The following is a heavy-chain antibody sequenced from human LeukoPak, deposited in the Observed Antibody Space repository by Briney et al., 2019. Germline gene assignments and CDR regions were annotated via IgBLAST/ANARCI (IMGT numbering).Heavy chain of an antibody. CDR2: INHSGST. D-gene: IGHD6-6*01. V-gene: IGHV4-34*01. Sequence: SETLSLTCAVYGGSFSGYYWSWIRQPPGKGLEWTGEINHSGSTNYNPSLKSRVTISVDTSKNQFSLKLSSVTAADTAVYYCASGVSSSSEAGITYNWFDPWGQGTLVTVSS. CDR3: ASGVSSSSEAGITYNWFDP. CDR1: GGSFSGYY. J-gene: IGHJ5*02.